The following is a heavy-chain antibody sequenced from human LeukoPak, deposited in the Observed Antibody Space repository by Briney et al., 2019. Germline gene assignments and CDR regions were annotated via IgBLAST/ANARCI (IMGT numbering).Heavy chain of an antibody. CDR3: SRDLIETYCGGDCHPTLFEF. D-gene: IGHD2-21*02. CDR1: CYTFTSYG. J-gene: IGHJ4*02. V-gene: IGHV1-18*01. Sequence: ASFQIFCRASCYTFTSYGIIWWVRALGQRLVWMIWISAYSGYTTYSQQFQGRDTMTTDTSTITTYLLLRSLRSDDTAAMYCSRDLIETYCGGDCHPTLFEFWGQGTLVTVSS. CDR2: ISAYSGYT.